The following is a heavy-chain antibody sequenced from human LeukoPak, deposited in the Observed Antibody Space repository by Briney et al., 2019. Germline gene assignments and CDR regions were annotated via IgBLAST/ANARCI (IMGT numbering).Heavy chain of an antibody. CDR2: TYYGSKWYY. CDR3: AREKRNAIAVAEGGFDY. J-gene: IGHJ4*02. Sequence: SQTLSLTCAISGDSVSSNSAAWNWIRQSPSRGLEWLGRTYYGSKWYYDYALSVKSRITINPDTSKNQFSLKLSSVTAADTAVYYCAREKRNAIAVAEGGFDYRGQGTLVTVSS. V-gene: IGHV6-1*01. D-gene: IGHD6-19*01. CDR1: GDSVSSNSAA.